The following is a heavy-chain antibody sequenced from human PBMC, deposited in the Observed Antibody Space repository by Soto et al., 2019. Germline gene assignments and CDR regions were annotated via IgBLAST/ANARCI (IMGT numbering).Heavy chain of an antibody. CDR2: IYYTGNT. CDR1: GGSISSSSYY. CDR3: ARRTVNIRTFYSGLKTHCFDY. J-gene: IGHJ4*02. D-gene: IGHD6-19*01. V-gene: IGHV4-39*01. Sequence: SETLSLTCAVSGGSISSSSYYWGWIRQPPGKGLEWIGSIYYTGNTYYTPSLQSRVAISVDTSKNQFSLKLNSVTAADTAVYYCARRTVNIRTFYSGLKTHCFDYWGQGALVTVSS.